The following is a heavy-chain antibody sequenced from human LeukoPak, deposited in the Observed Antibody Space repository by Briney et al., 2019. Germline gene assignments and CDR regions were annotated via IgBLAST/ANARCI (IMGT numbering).Heavy chain of an antibody. Sequence: GGSLRLSCAASGFTFSSYNMNWVRQAPGQGLEWVSSITSGSSYIYYADSVKGRFTISRDNSNNTVYLQMNSLRAEDTAVYYCARAPSNAHFDYWGQGTLVTVSS. CDR3: ARAPSNAHFDY. J-gene: IGHJ4*02. D-gene: IGHD3-3*02. V-gene: IGHV3-21*01. CDR1: GFTFSSYN. CDR2: ITSGSSYI.